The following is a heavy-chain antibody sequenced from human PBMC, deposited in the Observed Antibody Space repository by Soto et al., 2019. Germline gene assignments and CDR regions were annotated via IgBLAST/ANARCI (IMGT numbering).Heavy chain of an antibody. CDR1: GFTFSGYW. CDR3: ASAYSSSSCDY. V-gene: IGHV3-74*01. CDR2: INSDGSST. J-gene: IGHJ4*02. Sequence: GGSLRLSCAASGFTFSGYWMHWVRQAPGKGLVWVSRINSDGSSTSYADSVKGRFTISRDNAKNTLYLQMNSLRAEDTAVYYCASAYSSSSCDYWGQGTLVTVPS. D-gene: IGHD6-6*01.